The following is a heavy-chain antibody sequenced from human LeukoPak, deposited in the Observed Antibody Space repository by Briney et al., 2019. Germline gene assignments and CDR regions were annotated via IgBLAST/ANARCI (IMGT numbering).Heavy chain of an antibody. J-gene: IGHJ4*02. CDR2: ISDRGGRT. CDR3: AKRRVVIRVILVGFHKEAYYFDS. CDR1: VITLINYV. Sequence: GGSLRLSFAFSVITLINYVMSWVRQPPWRGGEGVAGISDRGGRTNHPKSAKGRFTISRDNPKNTLYLQMTSLSAEDTAVYFCAKRRVVIRVILVGFHKEAYYFDSWGQGALVTVSS. V-gene: IGHV3-23*01. D-gene: IGHD3-22*01.